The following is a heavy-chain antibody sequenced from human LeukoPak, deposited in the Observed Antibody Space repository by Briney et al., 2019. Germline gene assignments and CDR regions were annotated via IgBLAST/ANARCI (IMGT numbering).Heavy chain of an antibody. CDR3: ARIRCGHTDGVRYNY. Sequence: SETLSLTCGVYGVSFIGNYWSWIRQPPGKGPEWIGEIDHNGYAQYNPSLKSRVTISLDTSEKQFSLKLSSVTAADTGVYYCARIRCGHTDGVRYNYWGRGTLVTVSS. CDR1: GVSFIGNY. J-gene: IGHJ4*02. CDR2: IDHNGYA. D-gene: IGHD2-8*01. V-gene: IGHV4-34*01.